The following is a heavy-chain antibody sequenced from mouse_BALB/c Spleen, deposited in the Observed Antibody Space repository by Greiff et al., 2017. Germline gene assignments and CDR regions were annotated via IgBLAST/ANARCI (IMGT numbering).Heavy chain of an antibody. J-gene: IGHJ4*01. D-gene: IGHD2-4*01. V-gene: IGHV5-6-5*01. CDR3: AGLRRGAMDY. CDR2: ISSGGST. Sequence: EVHLVESGGGLVKPGGSLKLSCAASGFTFSSYAMSWVGQTPEKRLEWVASISSGGSTYYPDSVKGRFTISSDNARNNLYLQMSSLRSEDTAMYYCAGLRRGAMDYWGQGTSVTVSS. CDR1: GFTFSSYA.